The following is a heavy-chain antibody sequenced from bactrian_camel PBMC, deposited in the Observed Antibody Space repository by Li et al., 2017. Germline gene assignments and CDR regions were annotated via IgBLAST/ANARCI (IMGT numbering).Heavy chain of an antibody. J-gene: IGHJ6*01. V-gene: IGHV3S53*01. CDR1: GSTYLREC. CDR2: MTIDGIT. Sequence: HVQLVESGGGSVQAGGSLRLSCAASGSTYLRECMGWFRQAPGKEREAVATMTIDGITRRTDSVKGRFAISRDNAKNTLDLQMNSLKPEDTAMYYCATVTPYYSDGYYPRGPGDAFGFWGQGTQVTVS. CDR3: ATVTPYYSDGYYPRGPGDAFGF. D-gene: IGHD2*01.